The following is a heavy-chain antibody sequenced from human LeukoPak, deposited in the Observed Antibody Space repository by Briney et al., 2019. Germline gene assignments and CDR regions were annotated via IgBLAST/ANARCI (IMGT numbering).Heavy chain of an antibody. CDR2: FDPEDGET. CDR3: ATEPIPAPTAYCSGGSCYSKNQHYFDY. J-gene: IGHJ4*02. D-gene: IGHD2-15*01. Sequence: GASVKVSCKVSGYTLTELSMHWVRQAPGKGLEWMGGFDPEDGETIYAQKFQGRVTMTEDTSTDTAYMELSSLRSEDTAVYYCATEPIPAPTAYCSGGSCYSKNQHYFDYWGQGTLVTVSS. V-gene: IGHV1-24*01. CDR1: GYTLTELS.